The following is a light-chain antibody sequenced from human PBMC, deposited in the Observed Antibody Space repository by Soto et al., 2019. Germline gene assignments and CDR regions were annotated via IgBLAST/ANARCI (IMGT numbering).Light chain of an antibody. Sequence: QLVLTQPPSVFEAPGQRVTISCTGSSSNIGAGYEAHWYQQVPGTAPKLLIYENNNRPSGVPDRFSGSKSGTSASLAITGLQAEDEAEYYCQSYDSSLSGYVFGTGTKVTVL. CDR1: SSNIGAGYE. V-gene: IGLV1-40*01. CDR3: QSYDSSLSGYV. J-gene: IGLJ1*01. CDR2: ENN.